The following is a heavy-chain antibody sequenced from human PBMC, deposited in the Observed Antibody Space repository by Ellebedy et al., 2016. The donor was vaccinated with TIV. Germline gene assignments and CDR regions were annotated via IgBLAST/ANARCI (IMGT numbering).Heavy chain of an antibody. CDR2: IYYSGST. CDR1: GGSVSSGSYN. V-gene: IGHV4-61*01. J-gene: IGHJ4*02. D-gene: IGHD5-18*01. CDR3: ARERVDTAMVIGY. Sequence: SETLSLXXTVSGGSVSSGSYNWSWIRQPPGKGLEWIGYIYYSGSTNYNPSLKSRVTISVDTSKNQFSLKLSSVTAADTAVYYCARERVDTAMVIGYWGQGTLVTVSS.